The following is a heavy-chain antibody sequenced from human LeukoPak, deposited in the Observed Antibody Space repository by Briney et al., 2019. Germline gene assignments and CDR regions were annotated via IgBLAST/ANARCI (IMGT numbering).Heavy chain of an antibody. CDR2: ISSSSSYI. V-gene: IGHV3-21*04. J-gene: IGHJ4*02. CDR3: AKDRNPYDSSGYYYFDY. D-gene: IGHD3-22*01. CDR1: GFTFGDYA. Sequence: PGGSLRLSCTASGFTFGDYAMSWFRQAPGKGLEWVSSISSSSSYIYYADSVKGRFTISRDNAKNSLYLQMNSLRAEDTAVYYCAKDRNPYDSSGYYYFDYWGQGTLVTVSS.